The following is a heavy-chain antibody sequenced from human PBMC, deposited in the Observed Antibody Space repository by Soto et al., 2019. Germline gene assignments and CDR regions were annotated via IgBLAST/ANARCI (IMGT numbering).Heavy chain of an antibody. J-gene: IGHJ4*02. D-gene: IGHD3-22*01. CDR1: NYSISSDHY. V-gene: IGHV4-38-2*01. Sequence: PSETLSLTCAVSNYSISSDHYWGWIRQPPGKGLEWIGTIYHSGSSYNNPSLKGRLTISVDTSKNQFSLQLNSVTSADTAVYYCARVVHDSSGSYFDFWGRGTLVTVSS. CDR3: ARVVHDSSGSYFDF. CDR2: IYHSGSS.